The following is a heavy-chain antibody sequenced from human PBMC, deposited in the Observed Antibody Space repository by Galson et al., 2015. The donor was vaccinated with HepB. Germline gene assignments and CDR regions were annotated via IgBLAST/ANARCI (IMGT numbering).Heavy chain of an antibody. CDR1: GDSVSSNSAA. J-gene: IGHJ3*02. D-gene: IGHD6-19*01. CDR2: TYYRSKWYN. V-gene: IGHV6-1*01. CDR3: ARDHRNHGWLVRPNDAFDI. Sequence: CAISGDSVSSNSAAWNWIRQSPSRGLEWLGRTYYRSKWYNDYAVSVKSRITINPDTSKNQFSLQLNSVTPEDTAVYYCARDHRNHGWLVRPNDAFDIWGQGTMVTVSS.